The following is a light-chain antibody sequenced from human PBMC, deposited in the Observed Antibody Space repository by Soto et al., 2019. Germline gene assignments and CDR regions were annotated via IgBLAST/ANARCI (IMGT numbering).Light chain of an antibody. CDR3: QQTYSTPFT. CDR2: ATS. Sequence: DIQMTQSPSTLSGSVGDRVTITCRASQSITTYLNWFQQKPGKAPNLLIYATSSLQSGVPSRFSGSGTGTDFTLTISSLQPEDFAAYYCQQTYSTPFTFGPGTKGDIK. V-gene: IGKV1-39*01. J-gene: IGKJ3*01. CDR1: QSITTY.